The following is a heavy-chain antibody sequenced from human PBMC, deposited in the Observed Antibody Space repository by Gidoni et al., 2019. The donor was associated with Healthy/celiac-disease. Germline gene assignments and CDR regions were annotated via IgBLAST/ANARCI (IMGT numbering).Heavy chain of an antibody. CDR1: GYTFTSYG. CDR3: ARPLYDFWSGYFDAFDI. CDR2: ISAYNGNT. J-gene: IGHJ3*02. D-gene: IGHD3-3*01. Sequence: QVQLVQSGAEVKKPGASVKVSCKASGYTFTSYGISWVRPAPGQGLEWMGWISAYNGNTNYAQKLQGRVTMTTDTSTSTAYIELRSLRSDDTAVYYCARPLYDFWSGYFDAFDIWGQGTTVTVSS. V-gene: IGHV1-18*01.